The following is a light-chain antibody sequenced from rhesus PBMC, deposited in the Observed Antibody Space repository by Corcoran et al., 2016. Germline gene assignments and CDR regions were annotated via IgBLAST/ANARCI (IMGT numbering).Light chain of an antibody. Sequence: DIQMTQSPSSLSASVGDKVTITCRASQGISSWLAWYQQKPGKAPKLLIYKASSLQSGVPSRFSGIGSGTDFTLTISSLQPEDIATYYCLQYSSSPWTIGQGTKVEIK. CDR3: LQYSSSPWT. V-gene: IGKV1-22*01. J-gene: IGKJ1*01. CDR1: QGISSW. CDR2: KAS.